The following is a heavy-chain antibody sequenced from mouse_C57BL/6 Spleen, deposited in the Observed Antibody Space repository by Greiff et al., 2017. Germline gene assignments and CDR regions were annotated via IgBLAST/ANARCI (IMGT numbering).Heavy chain of an antibody. J-gene: IGHJ4*01. CDR3: ANSLITTVVDDYAMDY. V-gene: IGHV1-72*01. Sequence: VQLQQPGAELVKPGASVKLSCKASGYTFTSYWMHWVKQRPGRGLEWIGRIDPNSGGTKYNEKFKSKATLTGDKPSSTAYMQLIILTSEDSAVYYCANSLITTVVDDYAMDYWGQGTSVTVSS. CDR1: GYTFTSYW. CDR2: IDPNSGGT. D-gene: IGHD1-1*01.